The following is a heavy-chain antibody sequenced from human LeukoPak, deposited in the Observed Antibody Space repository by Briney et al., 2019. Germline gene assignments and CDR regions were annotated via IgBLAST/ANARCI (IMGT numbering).Heavy chain of an antibody. CDR2: IIPILGIA. Sequence: SVKVSCKASGYTFTGYYMHWVRQAPGQGLEWMGRIIPILGIANYAQKFQGRVTITADKSTSTAYMELSSLRSEDTAVYYCAPEGGNSGYFDYWGQGTLVTVSS. V-gene: IGHV1-69*02. D-gene: IGHD4-23*01. CDR1: GYTFTGYY. J-gene: IGHJ4*02. CDR3: APEGGNSGYFDY.